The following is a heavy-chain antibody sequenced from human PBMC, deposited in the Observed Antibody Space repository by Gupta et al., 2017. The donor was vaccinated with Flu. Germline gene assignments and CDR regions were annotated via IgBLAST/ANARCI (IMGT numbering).Heavy chain of an antibody. CDR2: ITADDSVK. CDR1: GFTFRSYW. V-gene: IGHV3-7*01. D-gene: IGHD5-24*01. J-gene: IGHJ4*02. Sequence: EEWLVESGGGLVQPGGSLRLSCAVSGFTFRSYWMDWVRQAPGKGLEWVANITADDSVKNYADSVKGRFTISRDDAKNSLYLQMNSLRAEDTAVYYCARNRGWQQFDYWGQGALVTVSS. CDR3: ARNRGWQQFDY.